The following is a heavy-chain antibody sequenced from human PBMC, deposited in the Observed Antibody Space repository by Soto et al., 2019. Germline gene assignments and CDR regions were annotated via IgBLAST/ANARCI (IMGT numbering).Heavy chain of an antibody. Sequence: QVQLVESGGGVVQPGRSLRLSCAASGFTFSSYGMHWVRQAPGKGLEWVAVIWYDGSNKYYAASVKGRFTISRDNSKNTLYLQMNSLSAEDTAVYYCARDMCRSGWCAPFDYWGQGTLVTVSS. D-gene: IGHD6-19*01. CDR2: IWYDGSNK. CDR3: ARDMCRSGWCAPFDY. J-gene: IGHJ4*02. V-gene: IGHV3-33*01. CDR1: GFTFSSYG.